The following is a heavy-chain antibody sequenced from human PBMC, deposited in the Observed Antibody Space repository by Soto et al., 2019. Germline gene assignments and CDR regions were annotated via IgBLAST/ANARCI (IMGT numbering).Heavy chain of an antibody. D-gene: IGHD2-8*01. CDR3: TRLMVRSFDF. CDR1: GFTFSNHH. J-gene: IGHJ4*02. CDR2: ARSKAHSDTT. Sequence: EVQLVESGGVLVQPGGSLRLSCAASGFTFSNHHMDWVRQAPGKGLEWVGRARSKAHSDTTADAASVRCRFIISRDDSKNTRSLQMGRLKNDCAAVYLGTRLMVRSFDFWGQGTLVTVSS. V-gene: IGHV3-72*01.